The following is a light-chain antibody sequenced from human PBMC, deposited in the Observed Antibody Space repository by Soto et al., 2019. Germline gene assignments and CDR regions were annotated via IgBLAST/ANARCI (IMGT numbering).Light chain of an antibody. V-gene: IGLV2-8*01. CDR2: EVS. Sequence: QSVLTQPPSASWSPGQSVTISCTGTSSDVGGYHSVSWYQQHPGKAPKLMIYEVSKRPSGVPDRFSGSKSGNTASLTVSGLQAEDEADYYCSSYAGSDNLGVFGTGTKVTVL. CDR1: SSDVGGYHS. J-gene: IGLJ1*01. CDR3: SSYAGSDNLGV.